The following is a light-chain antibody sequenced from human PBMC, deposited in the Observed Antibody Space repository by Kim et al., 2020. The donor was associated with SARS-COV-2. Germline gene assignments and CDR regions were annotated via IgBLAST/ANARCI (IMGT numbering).Light chain of an antibody. Sequence: QSALTQPRSVSGSPGQSVTISCTATSSDVGDYEYVSWYQQHPGKAPKLIIYGVDKRPSGVPDRFSGSKPGNTASLTISGLRAEDEADYYCCSHAGTFYVFGAGTKVTVL. V-gene: IGLV2-11*01. CDR1: SSDVGDYEY. J-gene: IGLJ1*01. CDR2: GVD. CDR3: CSHAGTFYV.